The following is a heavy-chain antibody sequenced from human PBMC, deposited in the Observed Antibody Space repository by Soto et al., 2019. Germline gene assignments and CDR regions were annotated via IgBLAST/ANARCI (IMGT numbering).Heavy chain of an antibody. CDR2: ISYDGSNK. J-gene: IGHJ5*02. D-gene: IGHD3-10*01. Sequence: GGSLRLSCAASGFTFSSYGMHWVRQAPGKGLEWVAVISYDGSNKYYADSVKGRFTISRDNSKNTLYLQMNRLRAEDTAVYYCAKDAISMVRGTNNWFDPWGQGTLVTVSS. CDR3: AKDAISMVRGTNNWFDP. V-gene: IGHV3-30*18. CDR1: GFTFSSYG.